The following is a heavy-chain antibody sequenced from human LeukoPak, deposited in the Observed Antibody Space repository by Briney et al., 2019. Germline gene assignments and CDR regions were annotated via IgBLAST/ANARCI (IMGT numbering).Heavy chain of an antibody. D-gene: IGHD6-19*01. V-gene: IGHV3-23*01. CDR2: ISDSGDTT. Sequence: GGSLRLSCAASGFAFSSQAMGWVRQAPGKRLEWVSVISDSGDTTYYADSVKGRFTISRDNSKNTLYLQLNSLRAEDTAIYYCAKDARRSDGWYFFDHWGQGALVTVSS. CDR3: AKDARRSDGWYFFDH. CDR1: GFAFSSQA. J-gene: IGHJ4*02.